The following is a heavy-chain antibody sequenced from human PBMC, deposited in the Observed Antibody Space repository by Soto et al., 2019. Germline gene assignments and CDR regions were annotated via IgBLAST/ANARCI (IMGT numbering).Heavy chain of an antibody. D-gene: IGHD5-18*01. CDR2: IKTDGSST. Sequence: EVQLVESGGGLVQPGGSLRLSCAASGFTFSAYWIHWVRQAPEKGLEWVSRIKTDGSSTDYADSVKGRFTNSRDNAKNILYLQMDSLRVEDTAVYYCAKREGNTFGLFHWGQGTLVTVSS. CDR3: AKREGNTFGLFH. CDR1: GFTFSAYW. J-gene: IGHJ4*02. V-gene: IGHV3-74*01.